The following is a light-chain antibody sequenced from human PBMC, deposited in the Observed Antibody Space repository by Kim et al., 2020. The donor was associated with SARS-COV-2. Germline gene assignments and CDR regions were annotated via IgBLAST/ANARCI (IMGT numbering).Light chain of an antibody. Sequence: TQMTQSPSSLSASVGDRVIITCRASQGIANNVAWFQQKPGKAPKSLVYAASSLESGVPSRFSGSGSGTDFFLTISSLQPEDYATDYCQQYAGYPRTFGQGTKVDIK. J-gene: IGKJ1*01. V-gene: IGKV1-16*01. CDR1: QGIANN. CDR3: QQYAGYPRT. CDR2: AAS.